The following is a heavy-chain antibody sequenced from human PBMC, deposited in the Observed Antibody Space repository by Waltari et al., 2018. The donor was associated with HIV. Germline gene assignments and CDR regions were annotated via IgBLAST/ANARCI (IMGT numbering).Heavy chain of an antibody. D-gene: IGHD3-10*01. V-gene: IGHV1-69*06. CDR2: IIPILSTT. J-gene: IGHJ4*02. CDR3: ASREHGSGGSSLDY. Sequence: QVQLVQSGAEVKKPGSSVKVSCKASGGTFSSYAISWVRQAPGQGLEWMGGIIPILSTTKEAQKFQGRITSTADKSTSTAYMELSSLRSEDTAVYYCASREHGSGGSSLDYWGQGTLVTVSS. CDR1: GGTFSSYA.